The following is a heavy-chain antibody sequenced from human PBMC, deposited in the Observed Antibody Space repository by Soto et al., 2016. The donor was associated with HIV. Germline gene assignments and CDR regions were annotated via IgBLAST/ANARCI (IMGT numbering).Heavy chain of an antibody. CDR2: LSYDGNNK. V-gene: IGHV3-30*19. D-gene: IGHD3-22*01. CDR1: GSTFSSYG. Sequence: VQLVESGGGVVQPGRSLRLSCTASGSTFSSYGMHWVRQAPGKGLEWVAVLSYDGNNKYYADSVKGRFTISRDNSNNTLYVHINSLRPEDTAVYYCARGHYYYDTNYFDYVGPGNPGHRLL. J-gene: IGHJ4*02. CDR3: ARGHYYYDTNYFDY.